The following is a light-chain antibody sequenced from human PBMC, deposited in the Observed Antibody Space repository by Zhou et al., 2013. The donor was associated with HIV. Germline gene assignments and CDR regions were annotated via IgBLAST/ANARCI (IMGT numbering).Light chain of an antibody. V-gene: IGKV1-39*01. Sequence: DIQMTQSPSSLSASVGDTVTITCRASQSISGYLNWYQQKPGKAPKLLIYAASSLQSGVPSRFSGSGSGTHFTLTITSLEAEDSAIYYCQERSTFGPGTKVDIK. CDR2: AAS. CDR1: QSISGY. CDR3: QERST. J-gene: IGKJ3*01.